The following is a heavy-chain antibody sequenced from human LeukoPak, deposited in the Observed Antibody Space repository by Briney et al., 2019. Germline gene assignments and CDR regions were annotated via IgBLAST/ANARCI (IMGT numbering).Heavy chain of an antibody. CDR2: ISWDGGST. J-gene: IGHJ6*03. D-gene: IGHD4-17*01. Sequence: GGSLRLSCAASGFTFDDYAMHWVRQAPGKGLEWVSLISWDGGSTYYADSVKGRFTISRDNSKNSLYLQMNSLRAEDTALYYCAKGAVEDYGDTNTRGYYYYMDVWGKGTTVTVSS. CDR1: GFTFDDYA. V-gene: IGHV3-43D*03. CDR3: AKGAVEDYGDTNTRGYYYYMDV.